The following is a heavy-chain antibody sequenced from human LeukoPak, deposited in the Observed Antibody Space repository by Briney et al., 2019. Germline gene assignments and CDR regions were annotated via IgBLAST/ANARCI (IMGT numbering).Heavy chain of an antibody. CDR1: GFTFSSYW. D-gene: IGHD2-2*01. Sequence: PGGSLRLSCEASGFTFSSYWMTWVRQAPGKGLEWVANIKPDGSEKYNGDSVKGRFTISRDNAKNSLYLQMNSLSAEDTAVYYCARSSTSLNKFGMDVWGQGTTVTVSS. CDR3: ARSSTSLNKFGMDV. V-gene: IGHV3-7*01. CDR2: IKPDGSEK. J-gene: IGHJ6*02.